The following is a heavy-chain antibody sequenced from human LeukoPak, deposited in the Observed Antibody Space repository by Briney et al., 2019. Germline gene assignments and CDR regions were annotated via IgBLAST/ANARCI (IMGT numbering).Heavy chain of an antibody. CDR3: AKDHSIAVAGTLYYYGMDV. CDR1: GFTFRTYW. D-gene: IGHD6-19*01. J-gene: IGHJ6*02. Sequence: GGSLRLSCAASGFTFRTYWMHWVRQAPGKGLVWVSRINTDGRSTSYADSVKGRFTVSRDNSKDTLYLQMNSLRAEDTALYYCAKDHSIAVAGTLYYYGMDVWGQGTTVTVSS. CDR2: INTDGRST. V-gene: IGHV3-74*01.